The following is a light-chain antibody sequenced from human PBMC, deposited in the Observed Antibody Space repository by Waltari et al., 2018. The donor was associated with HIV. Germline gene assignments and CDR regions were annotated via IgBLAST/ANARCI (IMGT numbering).Light chain of an antibody. J-gene: IGLJ1*01. V-gene: IGLV2-14*01. CDR2: EVS. CDR1: SSDVGGYHY. CDR3: SSYRSSSTLEV. Sequence: QSALTQPASVSGSPGQSITISCTGTSSDVGGYHYVSWYQQHPGKAPKRMIYEVSNRPSGVSNRFSGSKSGNTASLTISGLQAEDEADYYCSSYRSSSTLEVFGTGTKVTVL.